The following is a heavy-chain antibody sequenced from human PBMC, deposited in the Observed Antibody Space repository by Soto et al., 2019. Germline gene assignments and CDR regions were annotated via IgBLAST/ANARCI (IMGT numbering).Heavy chain of an antibody. CDR1: GYSFTSYW. D-gene: IGHD2-8*02. CDR2: IDPSDSYT. Sequence: GESLKISCNGSGYSFTSYWISWVRQMPWKGLEWMGRIDPSDSYTNYSPSFQGHVTISADKSISTAYLQWSSLKASDTAMYYCARHSGPFLTLYYYYGMDVWGQGTTVTVSS. V-gene: IGHV5-10-1*01. CDR3: ARHSGPFLTLYYYYGMDV. J-gene: IGHJ6*02.